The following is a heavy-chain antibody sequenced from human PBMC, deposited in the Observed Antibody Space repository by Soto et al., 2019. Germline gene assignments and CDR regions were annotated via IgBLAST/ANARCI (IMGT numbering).Heavy chain of an antibody. J-gene: IGHJ4*02. CDR3: AKDLLLTTITTAGD. CDR1: GFIFSTYG. CDR2: ISYDGNNK. D-gene: IGHD4-17*01. Sequence: GGSLRLSCAASGFIFSTYGMHWVRQAPGKGLEWLSVISYDGNNKYYADSVKGRFTISRDNSKNTLWLQMDSLRTEDTAVYYCAKDLLLTTITTAGDWGQGTLVTVSS. V-gene: IGHV3-30*18.